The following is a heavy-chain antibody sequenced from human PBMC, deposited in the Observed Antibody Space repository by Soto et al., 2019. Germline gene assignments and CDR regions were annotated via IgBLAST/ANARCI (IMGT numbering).Heavy chain of an antibody. CDR1: GFTFVNYA. CDR3: AKGTSNGGWFNPFDY. J-gene: IGHJ4*02. D-gene: IGHD6-19*01. CDR2: LSGSGTST. V-gene: IGHV3-23*01. Sequence: EVQLLESGGGLVQPGGSLRLSCAASGFTFVNYAMNWVRQAPGKGLEWVATLSGSGTSTYYADSVKGRFTISRDNSRNTLYLQMNSLRAEDTAVYYCAKGTSNGGWFNPFDYWGPGTLVTVSS.